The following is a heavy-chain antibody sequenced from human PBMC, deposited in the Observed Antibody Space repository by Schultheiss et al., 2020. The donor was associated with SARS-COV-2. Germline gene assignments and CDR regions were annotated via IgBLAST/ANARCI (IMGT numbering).Heavy chain of an antibody. CDR2: IYYSGST. J-gene: IGHJ5*02. Sequence: SETLSLTCTVSGGSIRSGGYYWSWNRQPPGKGLEWIGYIYYSGSTYYNPTLKSGVTISVDTSKNQFSLKLSSVTAADTGVYYCACGIAARPVGWFDPWGQGTLVTVSS. V-gene: IGHV4-61*08. CDR3: ACGIAARPVGWFDP. CDR1: GGSIRSGGYY. D-gene: IGHD6-6*01.